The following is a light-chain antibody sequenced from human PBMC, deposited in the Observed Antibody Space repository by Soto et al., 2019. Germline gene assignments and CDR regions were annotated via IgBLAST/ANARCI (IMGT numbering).Light chain of an antibody. CDR3: KQYTAGYT. V-gene: IGKV3-15*01. CDR2: GAS. CDR1: QSVSRK. Sequence: EIVMTQSPATLSASPGERVTLSCRASQSVSRKLTWYQHKPGQAPRLLIYGASTRATGIPARFSGTGSGTEFTLTISSLQSEDFAVYYCKQYTAGYTFGQGTKLEIK. J-gene: IGKJ2*01.